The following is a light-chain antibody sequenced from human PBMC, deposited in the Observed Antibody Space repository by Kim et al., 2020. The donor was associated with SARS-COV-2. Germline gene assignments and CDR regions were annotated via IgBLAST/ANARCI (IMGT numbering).Light chain of an antibody. CDR2: GAS. Sequence: ATLSLSPGERATLSCRASQSVTNNLAWYQQKPGQAPRLRIYGASTRATGIPARFSGSGSGTDFTLTISSLEPEDFAVYHCQQRGSFGQGTRLEIK. J-gene: IGKJ5*01. V-gene: IGKV3-11*01. CDR1: QSVTNN. CDR3: QQRGS.